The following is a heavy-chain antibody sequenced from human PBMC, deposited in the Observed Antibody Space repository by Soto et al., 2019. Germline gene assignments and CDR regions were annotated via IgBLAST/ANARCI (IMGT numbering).Heavy chain of an antibody. J-gene: IGHJ5*02. CDR3: ARGRYLGA. V-gene: IGHV3-48*03. D-gene: IGHD3-9*01. CDR1: GFTLTSDD. CDR2: FSSSAGIM. Sequence: GGSLRLSCAVSGFTLTSDDVNWVRQAPGKGLEWVSTFSSSAGIMYYADSVKGRFTISRDNAKNSLHLQMNSLRAEDTAVYYCARGRYLGAWGQGTLVTVSS.